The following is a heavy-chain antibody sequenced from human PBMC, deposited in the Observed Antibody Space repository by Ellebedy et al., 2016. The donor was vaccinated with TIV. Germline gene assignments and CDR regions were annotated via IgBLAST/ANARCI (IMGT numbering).Heavy chain of an antibody. Sequence: AASVKVSCKASGYTFTSYGISWVRQAPGQGLEWMGWISAYNGNTNYAQKLQGRVTMTTDTSTSTAYMELRSLRSDDTAVYYCARGEITFGGVIVSDYWGQGTLVTVSS. D-gene: IGHD3-16*02. CDR3: ARGEITFGGVIVSDY. J-gene: IGHJ4*02. CDR1: GYTFTSYG. CDR2: ISAYNGNT. V-gene: IGHV1-18*04.